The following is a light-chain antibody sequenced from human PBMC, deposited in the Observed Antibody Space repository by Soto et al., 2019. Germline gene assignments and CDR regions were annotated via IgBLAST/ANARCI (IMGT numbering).Light chain of an antibody. V-gene: IGLV2-14*01. CDR1: SSDLGDYNY. CDR3: TSYTSDNTLVL. Sequence: SALTQPASVSGSPGQSITISCTGTSSDLGDYNYVSWYQQHPGKAPKLLIYEVTNRPSGVSNRFSGSKSGNTASLTISGLQAEDEADYYCTSYTSDNTLVLFGGGTKLTVL. CDR2: EVT. J-gene: IGLJ2*01.